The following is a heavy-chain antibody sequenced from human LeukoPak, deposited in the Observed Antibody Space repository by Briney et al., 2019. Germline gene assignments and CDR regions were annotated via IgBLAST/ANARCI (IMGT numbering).Heavy chain of an antibody. D-gene: IGHD1-26*01. CDR1: GFTFGNSA. CDR2: ISGSGGGT. J-gene: IGHJ4*02. CDR3: AKAGSIRFDY. Sequence: PGGSLRLSCAASGFTFGNSAMSWVRQAPGKRLEWVSGISGSGGGTYYADSMKGRFTISRDNSKNTLYLQMNSLRAEDTAVYYCAKAGSIRFDYWGQGTLVTVSS. V-gene: IGHV3-23*01.